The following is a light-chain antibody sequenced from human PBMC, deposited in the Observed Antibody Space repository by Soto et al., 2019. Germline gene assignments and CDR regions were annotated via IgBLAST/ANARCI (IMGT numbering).Light chain of an antibody. V-gene: IGKV3-11*01. J-gene: IGKJ4*01. CDR1: KSVSSF. CDR2: DAS. CDR3: QQRSNWLLT. Sequence: EIVLTQSPATLSLSPGERATLSCRASKSVSSFLARYKQKPGQAPRLLIYDASNRATGIPARFSGSGSGTDFTLTISSLEPEDYAVYYCQQRSNWLLTFGGGTKVEIK.